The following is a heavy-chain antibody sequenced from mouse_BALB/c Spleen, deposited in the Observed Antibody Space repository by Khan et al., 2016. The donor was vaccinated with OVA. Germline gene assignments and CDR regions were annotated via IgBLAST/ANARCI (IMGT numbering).Heavy chain of an antibody. CDR3: ARGGWSYAMDY. Sequence: VQLKQSGAELVKPGASVKLSCTASGFNIKDTYIHWVMQRPEQGLEWIGRIDPANGHTKYDPKFQGKATITADTSSNTDYLQLSSLTSEDTAVYYCARGGWSYAMDYWGQGTSVTVSS. V-gene: IGHV14-3*02. CDR1: GFNIKDTY. CDR2: IDPANGHT. J-gene: IGHJ4*01. D-gene: IGHD1-1*02.